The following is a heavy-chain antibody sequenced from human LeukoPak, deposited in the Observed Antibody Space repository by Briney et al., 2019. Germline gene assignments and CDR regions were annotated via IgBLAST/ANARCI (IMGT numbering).Heavy chain of an antibody. CDR2: IYYSGST. CDR1: GGSISSYY. CDR3: VRGYSSDWYQRPTEYYFDY. Sequence: SETLSLTCTVSGGSISSYYWSWIRQPPGKGLEWIGYIYYSGSTNYNPSLKSRVTISVDTSKNQFSLKLSSVTAADTAVYYCVRGYSSDWYQRPTEYYFDYWGQGTLVTVSS. J-gene: IGHJ4*02. D-gene: IGHD6-19*01. V-gene: IGHV4-59*01.